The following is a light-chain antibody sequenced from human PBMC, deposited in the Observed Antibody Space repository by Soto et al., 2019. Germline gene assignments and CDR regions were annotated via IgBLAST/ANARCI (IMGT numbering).Light chain of an antibody. CDR3: QRLTSYSIT. CDR1: QGISSY. Sequence: DFQLTQSPSFLSASVGDRVTITCRASQGISSYLAWYQQKPGKAPKLLIYAASTLQSGVPSRFSGSGSGTEFTLTISSLQPEDFATYYCQRLTSYSITFGHGTRLEIK. CDR2: AAS. V-gene: IGKV1-9*01. J-gene: IGKJ5*01.